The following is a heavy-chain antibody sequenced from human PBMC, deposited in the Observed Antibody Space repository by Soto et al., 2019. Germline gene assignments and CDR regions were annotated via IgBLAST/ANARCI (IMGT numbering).Heavy chain of an antibody. D-gene: IGHD4-4*01. Sequence: QVRLVESGGGAVQPGDSLRLSCDASGFTFSTYALHWVRQAPGKGLEWVAFISYTGANQYYADSVKGRFTVSRDNSKNIASLQMTSLKPEDSAVYYCERDAFLYSRGAYYDHWGQGTLVTVSS. V-gene: IGHV3-30-3*01. CDR1: GFTFSTYA. J-gene: IGHJ4*02. CDR2: ISYTGANQ. CDR3: ERDAFLYSRGAYYDH.